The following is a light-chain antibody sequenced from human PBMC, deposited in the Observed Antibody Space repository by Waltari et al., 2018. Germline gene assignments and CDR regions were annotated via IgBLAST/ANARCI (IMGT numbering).Light chain of an antibody. J-gene: IGLJ3*02. CDR1: SSDVGTYKF. CDR3: CSYVTGDTWV. CDR2: EIN. V-gene: IGLV2-23*02. Sequence: QSALTQPASVSGSPGQSITISCTGSSSDVGTYKFVSWYQQHPGKAPKLMIYEINQRPACISNRFSGSKFGNTAVLTISGLQTEDEADYYCCSYVTGDTWVFGGGTRVAVL.